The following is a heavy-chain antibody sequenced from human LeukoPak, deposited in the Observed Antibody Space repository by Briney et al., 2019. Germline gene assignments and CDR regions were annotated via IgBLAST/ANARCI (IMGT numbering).Heavy chain of an antibody. V-gene: IGHV3-23*01. CDR1: GFTFSSYA. J-gene: IGHJ4*02. CDR3: ARDWGPGDGYNGDY. CDR2: ISGSGSST. Sequence: PGGSLRLSCAASGFTFSSYAMSWVRQAPGKGLEWVSAISGSGSSTYYADSVKGRFTISRDNSKNTLYLQMNSLRAEDTAVYYCARDWGPGDGYNGDYWGQGTLVTVSS. D-gene: IGHD5-24*01.